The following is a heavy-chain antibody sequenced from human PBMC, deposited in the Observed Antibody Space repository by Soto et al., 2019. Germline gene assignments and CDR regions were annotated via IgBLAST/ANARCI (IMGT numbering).Heavy chain of an antibody. CDR3: ARSGRIAVAGGAFDI. V-gene: IGHV4-39*01. CDR1: GGSISSSSYY. D-gene: IGHD6-19*01. Sequence: QLQLQESGPGLVKPSETLSLTCTVSGGSISSSSYYWGWIRQPPGKGLEWIGSIYYSGSTYYNPSLKSRVTISVDTSKNQFSLKLSSVTAADTAVYYCARSGRIAVAGGAFDIWGQGTMVTVSS. J-gene: IGHJ3*02. CDR2: IYYSGST.